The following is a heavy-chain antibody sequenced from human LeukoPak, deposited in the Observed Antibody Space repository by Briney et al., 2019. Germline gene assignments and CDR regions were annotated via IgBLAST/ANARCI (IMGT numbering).Heavy chain of an antibody. CDR3: ARDSKAMVTTDY. CDR1: GFTFSSYS. D-gene: IGHD5-18*01. J-gene: IGHJ4*02. Sequence: GGSLRLSCAASGFTFSSYSMNWVRQAPGKGLEWASYISSSSSTIYYADSVKGRFTISRDNAKNSLYLQMNSLRAEDTAVYYCARDSKAMVTTDYWGQGTLVTVSS. CDR2: ISSSSSTI. V-gene: IGHV3-48*04.